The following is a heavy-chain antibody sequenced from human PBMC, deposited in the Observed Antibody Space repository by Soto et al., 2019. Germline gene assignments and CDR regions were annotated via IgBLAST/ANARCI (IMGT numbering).Heavy chain of an antibody. J-gene: IGHJ6*02. CDR1: GFTFSDYY. V-gene: IGHV3-11*03. Sequence: GGSLRLSCAASGFTFSDYYMSWIRQAPGKGLEWVSYISSSSSYTNYADSVKGRFTISRDNAKNSLYLQMNSLRAEDTAVYYCASKRLYFYGLDVWGQGTTVTVSS. CDR3: ASKRLYFYGLDV. CDR2: ISSSSSYT.